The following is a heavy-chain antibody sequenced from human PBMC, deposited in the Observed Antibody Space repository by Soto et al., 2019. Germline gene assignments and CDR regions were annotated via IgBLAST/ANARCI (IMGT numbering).Heavy chain of an antibody. Sequence: EVQLVESGGGLVQPGGSPRLSCAASGFTFSSYWMHWVRQAPGKGLVWVSRINSDGSSTSYADSVKGRFTISRDNAKNTLYLQMNSLRAEDTAVYYCASETYCSGGSCSTYGMDVWGQGTTVTVSS. CDR2: INSDGSST. CDR3: ASETYCSGGSCSTYGMDV. D-gene: IGHD2-15*01. V-gene: IGHV3-74*01. CDR1: GFTFSSYW. J-gene: IGHJ6*02.